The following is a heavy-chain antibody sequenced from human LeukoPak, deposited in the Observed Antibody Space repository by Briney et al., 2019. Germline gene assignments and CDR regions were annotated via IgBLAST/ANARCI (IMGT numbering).Heavy chain of an antibody. V-gene: IGHV3-23*01. J-gene: IGHJ4*02. CDR2: ISGTGGRT. CDR1: GFTFSSYG. D-gene: IGHD3-22*01. Sequence: GRSLRLSCAASGFTFSSYGMHWVRQAPGKGLEWVSAISGTGGRTYFADSVKGRFTISRDNSKNTLYLQMNSLRAEDTAVYYCAKDMRYDSSGYFDYWGQGTLVTVSS. CDR3: AKDMRYDSSGYFDY.